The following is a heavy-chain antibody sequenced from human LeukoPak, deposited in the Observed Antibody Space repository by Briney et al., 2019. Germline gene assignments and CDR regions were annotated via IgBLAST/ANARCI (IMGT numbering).Heavy chain of an antibody. J-gene: IGHJ4*02. CDR1: GFTFTSSA. CDR2: IVVGSGNT. Sequence: ASVKVSCKASGFTFTSSAVQWVRQARGQRLEWIGWIVVGSGNTNYAQKFQERVTITRDMSTSTAYMELSSLRSEDTAVYYCARDRQYNWNDSPIDFDYWGQGTLVIVSS. CDR3: ARDRQYNWNDSPIDFDY. V-gene: IGHV1-58*01. D-gene: IGHD1-1*01.